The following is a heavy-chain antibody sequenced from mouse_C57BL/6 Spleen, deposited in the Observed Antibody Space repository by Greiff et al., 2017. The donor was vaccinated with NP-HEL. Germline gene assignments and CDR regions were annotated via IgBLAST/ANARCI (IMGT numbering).Heavy chain of an antibody. Sequence: VQLQQSGPELVKPGASVKIPCKASGYTFTDYNMDWVKQSHGKSLEWIGDINPNNGGTIYNQKFKGKATLTVDKSSSTAYMELRSLTSEDTAVYYCARGRDYYGSSYEYFDVWGTGTTVTVSS. D-gene: IGHD1-1*01. CDR2: INPNNGGT. J-gene: IGHJ1*03. CDR1: GYTFTDYN. V-gene: IGHV1-18*01. CDR3: ARGRDYYGSSYEYFDV.